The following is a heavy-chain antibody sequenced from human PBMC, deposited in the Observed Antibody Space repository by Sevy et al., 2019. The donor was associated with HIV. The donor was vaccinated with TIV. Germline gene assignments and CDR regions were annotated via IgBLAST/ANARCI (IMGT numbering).Heavy chain of an antibody. Sequence: GGSLRLSCAASGFTFSSYAMSWVRQAPGKGLEWVSAISGSGGSTYYADSVKGRFTISRDNSKNTLYLQMNSLGAEDTAVYYCAKLPAYDYVWGSYRYTGGYYYYMDVWGKGTTVTVSS. J-gene: IGHJ6*03. CDR3: AKLPAYDYVWGSYRYTGGYYYYMDV. CDR2: ISGSGGST. D-gene: IGHD3-16*02. V-gene: IGHV3-23*01. CDR1: GFTFSSYA.